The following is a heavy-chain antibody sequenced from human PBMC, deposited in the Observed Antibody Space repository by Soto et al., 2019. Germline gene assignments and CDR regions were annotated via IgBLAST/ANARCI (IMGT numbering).Heavy chain of an antibody. J-gene: IGHJ6*02. D-gene: IGHD3-16*01. CDR1: GFTFSSYG. CDR3: AKEGVQYYYYYGMDV. Sequence: QVQLVESGGGVVQPGRSLRLSCAASGFTFSSYGMHWVRQAPGKGLEWVAVISYDGSNKYYVDSVKGRFTISRDNSKNTLYLQMNSLRAEDTAVYYCAKEGVQYYYYYGMDVWGQGTTVTVSS. CDR2: ISYDGSNK. V-gene: IGHV3-30*18.